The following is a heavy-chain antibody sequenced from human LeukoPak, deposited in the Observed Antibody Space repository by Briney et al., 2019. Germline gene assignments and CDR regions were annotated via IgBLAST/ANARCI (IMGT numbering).Heavy chain of an antibody. CDR1: GSSISSDYY. CDR2: IYHDETT. J-gene: IGHJ4*02. D-gene: IGHD2-8*01. V-gene: IGHV4-38-2*01. CDR3: ANADTEDFFDS. Sequence: SETLSLTCAVSGSSISSDYYWGWVRQPPGKGLEWAGSIYHDETTYYNPSLKSRVTISLVTSKKQFSLMLASVTAADTAIYYCANADTEDFFDSWGQGILVTVSS.